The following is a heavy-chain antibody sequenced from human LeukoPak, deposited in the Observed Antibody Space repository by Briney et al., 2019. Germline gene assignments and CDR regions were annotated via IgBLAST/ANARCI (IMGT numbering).Heavy chain of an antibody. CDR3: ARGTTALMDV. D-gene: IGHD2-21*02. J-gene: IGHJ6*03. V-gene: IGHV3-64*01. CDR2: ISSDGGST. CDR1: GFTFSLYA. Sequence: GGSLRLSCAASGFTFSLYAMHWVRQAPGKGLKYVSAISSDGGSTYYANSVKGRFTISRDNSKNTLYLQMGSLRAEDMAVYYCARGTTALMDVWGKGTTVTVSS.